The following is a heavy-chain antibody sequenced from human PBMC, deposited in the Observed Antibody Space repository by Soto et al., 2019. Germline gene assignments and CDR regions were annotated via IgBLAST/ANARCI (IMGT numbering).Heavy chain of an antibody. Sequence: QVQLVQSGAEVKKPGSSVKVSCKASGGTFSSYAISWVRQAPGQGLEWMGGIIPIFGTASYAQKFQGRVTITADESTSTAYMELSSLRSEDTAVYYCARARPRTAAAVYFDYWGQGTLVTVSS. CDR2: IIPIFGTA. V-gene: IGHV1-69*01. CDR1: GGTFSSYA. CDR3: ARARPRTAAAVYFDY. J-gene: IGHJ4*02. D-gene: IGHD6-13*01.